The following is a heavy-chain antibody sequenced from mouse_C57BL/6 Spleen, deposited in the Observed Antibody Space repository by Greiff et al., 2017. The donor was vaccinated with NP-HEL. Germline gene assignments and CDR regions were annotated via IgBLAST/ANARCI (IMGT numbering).Heavy chain of an antibody. CDR2: INPGSGGT. V-gene: IGHV1-54*01. CDR3: ARWERAMDY. CDR1: GYAFTNYL. J-gene: IGHJ4*01. D-gene: IGHD4-1*01. Sequence: VQLVESGAELVRPGTSVKVSCKASGYAFTNYLIEWVKQRPGQGLEWIGVINPGSGGTNYNEKFKGKATLTAYKSSSTAYMQLSSLTSEDSAVYFCARWERAMDYWGQGTSVTVSS.